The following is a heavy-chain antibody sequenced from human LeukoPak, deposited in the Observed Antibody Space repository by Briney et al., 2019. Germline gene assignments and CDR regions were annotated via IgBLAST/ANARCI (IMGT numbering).Heavy chain of an antibody. Sequence: PSETLSLTCTVSGGSISSSSYYWGWIRQSPGKGLEWIGSIFYSGSTYYNPSLKSRVTISIDTSKNQFSLKLNSVTAADTAVYYCARSSGAFDYRGQGALVTVSS. CDR3: ARSSGAFDY. V-gene: IGHV4-39*07. CDR1: GGSISSSSYY. J-gene: IGHJ4*02. CDR2: IFYSGST.